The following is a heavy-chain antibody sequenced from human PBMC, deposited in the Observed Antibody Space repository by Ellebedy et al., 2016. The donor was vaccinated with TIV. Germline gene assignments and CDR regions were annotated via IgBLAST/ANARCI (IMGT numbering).Heavy chain of an antibody. CDR3: ARMGRGVTEHFDY. J-gene: IGHJ4*02. Sequence: GESLKISCAASGFTFSNFWMGWIRQAPGKGLVYVANIKFDEIEKYHANSVKGRFTISRDNARNSLYLQMNSLRAEDTAVYYCARMGRGVTEHFDYWGQGTLVTVSS. D-gene: IGHD3-10*01. V-gene: IGHV3-7*04. CDR1: GFTFSNFW. CDR2: IKFDEIEK.